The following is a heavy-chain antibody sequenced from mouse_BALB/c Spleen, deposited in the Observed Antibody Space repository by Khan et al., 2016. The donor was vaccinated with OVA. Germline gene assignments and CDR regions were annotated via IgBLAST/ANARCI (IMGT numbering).Heavy chain of an antibody. CDR1: GYTFTSYW. CDR3: ASNPFAY. Sequence: VQLQQSGAELVRPGASVKLSCEASGYTFTSYWMNWVKQSPEQGLEWIGRIDPYDSETHYNQNFKDKAILTVDKSSSTAYMQLSSLTSEDSSVDFCASNPFAYWGQGTLVTVSA. J-gene: IGHJ3*01. CDR2: IDPYDSET. D-gene: IGHD6-1*01. V-gene: IGHV1-52*01.